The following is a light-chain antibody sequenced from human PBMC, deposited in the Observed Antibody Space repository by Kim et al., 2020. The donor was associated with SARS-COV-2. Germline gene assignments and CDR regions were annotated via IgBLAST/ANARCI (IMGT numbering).Light chain of an antibody. V-gene: IGKV3-20*01. CDR2: CAS. CDR1: QSVSSSF. Sequence: EIVLTQTPGTLSLSPGERATLSCRASQSVSSSFLAWYQHKPGQAPRLLFHCASSRATGIPDRFSGSGSGTDFTLTINRLEPEDFAVYYCQQYGSSPEKEWTFGQGTKVDIK. CDR3: QQYGSSPEKEWT. J-gene: IGKJ1*01.